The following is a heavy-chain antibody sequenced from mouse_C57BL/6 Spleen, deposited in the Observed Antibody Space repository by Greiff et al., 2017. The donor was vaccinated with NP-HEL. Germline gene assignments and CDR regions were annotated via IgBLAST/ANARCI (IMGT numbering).Heavy chain of an antibody. Sequence: VMLVESGAELARPGASVKLSCKASGYTFTSYGISWVKQRTGQGLEWIGEIYPRSGNTYYNEKFKGKATLTADKSSSTAYMELRSLTSEDSAVYFCAPVYYDYDEGFAYWGQGTLVTVSA. CDR2: IYPRSGNT. CDR1: GYTFTSYG. V-gene: IGHV1-81*01. J-gene: IGHJ3*01. D-gene: IGHD2-4*01. CDR3: APVYYDYDEGFAY.